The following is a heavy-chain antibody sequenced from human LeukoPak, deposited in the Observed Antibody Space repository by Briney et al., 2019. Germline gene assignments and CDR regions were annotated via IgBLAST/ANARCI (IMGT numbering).Heavy chain of an antibody. CDR2: LYTGGTT. CDR1: GFTVSSYY. V-gene: IGHV3-53*01. Sequence: GGSLRLSCVASGFTVSSYYMSWVRQAPGKGLEWVSLLYTGGTTYHADSVEGRFTISRDDSKNTIYLQMNTLRAEGTAVYYCARGGVNYWNPRYWGQGTLVTVSS. CDR3: ARGGVNYWNPRY. J-gene: IGHJ4*02. D-gene: IGHD1-1*01.